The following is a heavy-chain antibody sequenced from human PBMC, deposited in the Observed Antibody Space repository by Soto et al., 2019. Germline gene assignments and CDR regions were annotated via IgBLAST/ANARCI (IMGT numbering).Heavy chain of an antibody. V-gene: IGHV4-39*01. CDR2: IYYSGNT. Sequence: TAADGNIISRGYCWGRISQPPGKGLEWIGSIYYSGNTYYKPSLKSRVTISVDTSKNQFSLKLSSVTAADTAVYYCASRPSGSYVYWGQGTLVSVSS. J-gene: IGHJ4*02. D-gene: IGHD1-26*01. CDR1: DGNIISRGYC. CDR3: ASRPSGSYVY.